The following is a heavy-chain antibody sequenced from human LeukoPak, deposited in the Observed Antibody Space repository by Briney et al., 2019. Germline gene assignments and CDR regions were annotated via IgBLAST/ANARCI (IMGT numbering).Heavy chain of an antibody. D-gene: IGHD3-3*01. CDR3: ARSGLGDFWSGYYADYYYYMDV. V-gene: IGHV5-51*01. CDR2: IYPGDSDT. J-gene: IGHJ6*03. CDR1: GYSFTSYW. Sequence: GESLKISCKGSGYSFTSYWIGWVRQMPGKGLEWMGIIYPGDSDTRYSPSFQGQVTISADKSIGTAYLQWSSLKASDTAMYYCARSGLGDFWSGYYADYYYYMDVWGKGTTVTVSS.